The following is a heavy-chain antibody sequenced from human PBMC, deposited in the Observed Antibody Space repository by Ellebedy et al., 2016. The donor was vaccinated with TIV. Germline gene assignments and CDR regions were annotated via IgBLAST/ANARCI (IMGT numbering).Heavy chain of an antibody. V-gene: IGHV3-74*01. CDR1: GFTFSSYW. CDR2: INIDGSTT. J-gene: IGHJ5*02. CDR3: ARVPSFDP. Sequence: PGGSLRLSCAASGFTFSSYWMHWVRQAPGKGLVWVSRINIDGSTTTYADSMKGRFTISRDNSKNTLYLQMNSLRAEDTAVYYCARVPSFDPWGQGTLVTVSS.